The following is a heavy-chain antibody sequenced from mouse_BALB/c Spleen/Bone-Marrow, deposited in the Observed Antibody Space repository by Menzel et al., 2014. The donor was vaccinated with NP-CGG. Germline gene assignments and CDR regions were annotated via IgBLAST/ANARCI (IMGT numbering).Heavy chain of an antibody. J-gene: IGHJ4*01. CDR1: GYSFTGYT. CDR2: INPYNGGT. D-gene: IGHD1-1*01. V-gene: IGHV1-18*01. Sequence: EVKLLESGPELVKPGASMKISCKASGYSFTGYTMNWVKQSHGKNLEWIGLINPYNGGTSYNQKSKGKATLTVDKSSSTAYMELLSLTSEDSAVYYCARGDYYGYAMDYWGQGTSVTVSS. CDR3: ARGDYYGYAMDY.